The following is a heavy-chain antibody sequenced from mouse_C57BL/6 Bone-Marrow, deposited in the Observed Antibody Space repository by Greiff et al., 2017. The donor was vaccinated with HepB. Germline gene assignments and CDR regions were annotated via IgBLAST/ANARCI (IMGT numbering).Heavy chain of an antibody. CDR2: INPNNGGT. V-gene: IGHV1-22*01. Sequence: VQLQQSGPELVKPGASVKMSCKASGYTFTDYNMHWVKQSHGKSLEWIGYINPNNGGTSYNQKFKGKATLTVNKSSSTAYMELRSLTSEDSAVYYCARDCGSREYFEVWGTGTTVTVSS. CDR1: GYTFTDYN. J-gene: IGHJ1*03. D-gene: IGHD1-1*01. CDR3: ARDCGSREYFEV.